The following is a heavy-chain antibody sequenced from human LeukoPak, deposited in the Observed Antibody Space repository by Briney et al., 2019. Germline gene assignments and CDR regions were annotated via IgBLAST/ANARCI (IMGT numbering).Heavy chain of an antibody. CDR2: ISYDGNNK. CDR1: GFTFNSHA. Sequence: GRSLRLSCAASGFTFNSHAMHWVRQAPGKGLEWVAVISYDGNNKYYADSVKGRFTISRDNSKNTLYLQMNSLRAEDTAVYYCASSRRVSSSWCDYWGQGTLVTVSS. D-gene: IGHD6-13*01. V-gene: IGHV3-30-3*01. CDR3: ASSRRVSSSWCDY. J-gene: IGHJ4*02.